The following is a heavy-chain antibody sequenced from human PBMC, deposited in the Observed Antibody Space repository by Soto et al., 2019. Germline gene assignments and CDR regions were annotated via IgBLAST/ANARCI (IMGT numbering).Heavy chain of an antibody. Sequence: PGESLQISCKGSGYSFTSYWIGWVRQMPGKGLEWMGIIYPGDSDTRYSPSFQGQVTISADTSISTAYLQWSSLKASDTAMYYCARHQSTGYSSGWYLDYWGQGTLVTVSS. D-gene: IGHD6-19*01. J-gene: IGHJ4*02. V-gene: IGHV5-51*01. CDR1: GYSFTSYW. CDR2: IYPGDSDT. CDR3: ARHQSTGYSSGWYLDY.